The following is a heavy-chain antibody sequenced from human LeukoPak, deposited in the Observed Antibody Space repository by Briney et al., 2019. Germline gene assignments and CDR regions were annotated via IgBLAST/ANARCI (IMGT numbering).Heavy chain of an antibody. CDR2: IYYSGST. CDR3: ARTQQRRCGMDV. V-gene: IGHV4-31*03. D-gene: IGHD6-25*01. CDR1: GGSISSGGYY. J-gene: IGHJ6*02. Sequence: SETLSLTCTVSGGSISSGGYYWSWIRQHPGKGLEWIGYIYYSGSTYYNPSLKSRVTISVDTSKSQFSLKLSSVTAADTAVYYCARTQQRRCGMDVWGQGTTVTVSS.